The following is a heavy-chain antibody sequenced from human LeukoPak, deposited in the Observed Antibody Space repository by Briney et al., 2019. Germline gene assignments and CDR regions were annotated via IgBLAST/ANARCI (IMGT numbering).Heavy chain of an antibody. CDR2: INPSGGST. V-gene: IGHV1-46*01. CDR1: GYTFTSYY. Sequence: AASVKVSCKASGYTFTSYYMHWVRQAPGQGLEWMGIINPSGGSTSYAQKFQGRVTMTRDTSTSTVYMELSSLRSEDTAVYYCARERQWAWDGGNYYDSSGYYYSAFDPWGQGNPGHRLL. D-gene: IGHD3-22*01. J-gene: IGHJ5*02. CDR3: ARERQWAWDGGNYYDSSGYYYSAFDP.